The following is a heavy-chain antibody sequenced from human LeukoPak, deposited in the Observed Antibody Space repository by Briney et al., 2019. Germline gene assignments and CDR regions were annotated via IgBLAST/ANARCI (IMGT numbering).Heavy chain of an antibody. CDR2: IKQDGSEK. Sequence: GGSLRLSCAASGFTFSSYWMSWVRQAPGKGLEGGANIKQDGSEKYYVDSVKGRFTISRDNAKNSLYLQMNSLRAEDTAVYYCARSAGRVLLPLYWGQGTLVTVSS. CDR3: ARSAGRVLLPLY. V-gene: IGHV3-7*01. CDR1: GFTFSSYW. D-gene: IGHD2-15*01. J-gene: IGHJ4*02.